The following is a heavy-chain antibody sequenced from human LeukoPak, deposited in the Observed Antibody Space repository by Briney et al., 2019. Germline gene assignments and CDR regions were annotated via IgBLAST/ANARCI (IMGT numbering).Heavy chain of an antibody. CDR3: ATLDY. V-gene: IGHV4-59*01. CDR1: GGSISSNY. CDR2: IYYSGST. Sequence: SETLSLTCTVSGGSISSNYWSWIRQPPGKGLEWIGYIYYSGSTNYNPSLKSRVTISVDTSKNQFSLKLSSVTAADTAVYYCATLDYWGQGTLVTVSS. J-gene: IGHJ4*02.